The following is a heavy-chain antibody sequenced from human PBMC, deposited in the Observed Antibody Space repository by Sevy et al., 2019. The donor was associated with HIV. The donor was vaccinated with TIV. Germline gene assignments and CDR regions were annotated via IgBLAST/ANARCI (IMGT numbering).Heavy chain of an antibody. CDR3: AKGCGSGSSGYYYYYGMDV. CDR2: ISGSGGST. V-gene: IGHV3-23*01. D-gene: IGHD3-10*01. J-gene: IGHJ6*02. Sequence: GGSLRLSCAASGFTFSSYAMSWVRQAPGKGLEWVSAISGSGGSTYYADSVKGRFTISRDNSKNTLYLQMNNLRAEDTAVYYCAKGCGSGSSGYYYYYGMDVWGQGTTVTVSS. CDR1: GFTFSSYA.